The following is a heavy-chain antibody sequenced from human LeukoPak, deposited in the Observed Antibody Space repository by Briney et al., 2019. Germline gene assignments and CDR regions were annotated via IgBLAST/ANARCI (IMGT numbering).Heavy chain of an antibody. V-gene: IGHV3-53*01. CDR1: GFTVSSNY. J-gene: IGHJ6*03. CDR3: AREGVVGGYCSSTSCLTDYYYYYMDV. CDR2: IYSGGST. D-gene: IGHD2-2*01. Sequence: GGSLRLSCAASGFTVSSNYMSWVRQAPGKGLEWVSVIYSGGSTYYADSVKGRFTISRDNAKNSLYLQMNSLRAEDTAVYYCAREGVVGGYCSSTSCLTDYYYYYMDVWGKGTTVTVSS.